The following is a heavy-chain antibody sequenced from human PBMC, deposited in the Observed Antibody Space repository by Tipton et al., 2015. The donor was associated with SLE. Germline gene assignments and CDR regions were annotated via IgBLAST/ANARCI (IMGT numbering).Heavy chain of an antibody. CDR2: ISSSGSTI. CDR3: ARRTSGSDAFDI. D-gene: IGHD6-19*01. J-gene: IGHJ3*02. V-gene: IGHV3-48*03. CDR1: GFTFSSYE. Sequence: SLRLSCAASGFTFSSYEMNWVRQAPGKGLEWVSYISSSGSTIYYADSVKGRFTISRDNAKNSPYLQMNSLRAEDTAVYYCARRTSGSDAFDIWGQGTMVTVSS.